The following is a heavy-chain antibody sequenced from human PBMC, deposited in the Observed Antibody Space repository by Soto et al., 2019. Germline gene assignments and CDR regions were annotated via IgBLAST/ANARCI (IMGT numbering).Heavy chain of an antibody. CDR2: MNPNSGNT. Sequence: QVQLVQSGAEVKKPGASVKVSCKASGYTFTSYDINWVRQATGQGLEWMGWMNPNSGNTGYAQKFQGRDTMTRNTSISTAHMELSRLRPEDPAVYYCARTLYGDNVAYWGQGTLVTASS. J-gene: IGHJ4*02. CDR3: ARTLYGDNVAY. D-gene: IGHD4-17*01. CDR1: GYTFTSYD. V-gene: IGHV1-8*01.